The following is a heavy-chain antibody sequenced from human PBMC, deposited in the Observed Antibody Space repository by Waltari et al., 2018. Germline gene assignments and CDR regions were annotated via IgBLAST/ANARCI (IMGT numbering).Heavy chain of an antibody. CDR2: IYYSVST. J-gene: IGHJ5*02. CDR1: GGSISSSSYY. CDR3: ASGYGVWNWFDP. V-gene: IGHV4-39*01. D-gene: IGHD2-8*01. Sequence: QLQLQESGPGLVKPSETLSLTCTVSGGSISSSSYYWGWIRQPPGKGLEWIGSIYYSVSTYYTPSLKSLVTISVDTSKNQFSLKLSSVPAADTAVYYCASGYGVWNWFDPWGQGTLVTVSS.